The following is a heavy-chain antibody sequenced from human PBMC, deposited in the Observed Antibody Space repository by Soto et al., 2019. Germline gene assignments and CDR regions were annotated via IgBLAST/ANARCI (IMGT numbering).Heavy chain of an antibody. CDR2: IYHSGST. V-gene: IGHV4-4*02. D-gene: IGHD3-10*01. CDR1: GGSISSSNW. CDR3: VGSGSYFSLRWFDP. Sequence: SETLSLTCAVSGGSISSSNWWSWVRQPPGKGLEWIGEIYHSGSTYYNPSLRSRITISVDKSNNQFSLKLSSVTAAATAVYYCVGSGSYFSLRWFDPWGQGTLVTVSS. J-gene: IGHJ5*02.